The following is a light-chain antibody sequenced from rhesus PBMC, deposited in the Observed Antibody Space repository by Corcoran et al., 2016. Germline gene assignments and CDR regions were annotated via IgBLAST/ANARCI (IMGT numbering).Light chain of an antibody. Sequence: DIQMTQSPSSLSASVGDRVTVTCRASQGINKELSWYQQKPGKAPTLLIYAASNLQTGVSPRFSGYGSVTAFTLTISSLQPEDVATYYCLQDYTTPYSFGQGTKVEIK. V-gene: IGKV1-94*01. J-gene: IGKJ2*01. CDR3: LQDYTTPYS. CDR2: AAS. CDR1: QGINKE.